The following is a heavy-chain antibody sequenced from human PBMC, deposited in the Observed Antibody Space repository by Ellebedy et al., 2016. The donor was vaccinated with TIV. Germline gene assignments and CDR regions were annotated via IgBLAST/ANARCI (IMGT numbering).Heavy chain of an antibody. J-gene: IGHJ4*02. CDR2: IIPILGRP. D-gene: IGHD5-18*01. CDR1: GGTLSSYA. Sequence: ASVKVSCKASGGTLSSYAMSWVRQAPGQGLEWMGRIIPILGRPDYAQNFQGRVTIYADKSTGTPYLELSTLRSEDTAVYYCATDSRYSYGYRFNFWGQGTLVIVSS. CDR3: ATDSRYSYGYRFNF. V-gene: IGHV1-69*04.